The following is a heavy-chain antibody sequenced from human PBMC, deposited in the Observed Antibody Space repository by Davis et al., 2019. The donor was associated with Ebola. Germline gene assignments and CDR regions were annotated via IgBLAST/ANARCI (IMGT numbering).Heavy chain of an antibody. CDR3: ARDTGRQRYSSSKNVGYYYYMDV. D-gene: IGHD6-13*01. V-gene: IGHV1-18*04. J-gene: IGHJ6*03. CDR2: ITAHNGKT. Sequence: ASVKVSCKAFGYTFTSYSISWVRQAPGQGLEWMGWITAHNGKTNYAQKVQGRVTMTTDTSTSTAYLDLRSLKSDDTAVYYCARDTGRQRYSSSKNVGYYYYMDVWGKGTTVTVSS. CDR1: GYTFTSYS.